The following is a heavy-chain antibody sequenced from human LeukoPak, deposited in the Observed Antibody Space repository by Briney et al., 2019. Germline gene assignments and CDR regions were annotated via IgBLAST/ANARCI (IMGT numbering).Heavy chain of an antibody. D-gene: IGHD1-1*01. J-gene: IGHJ4*02. Sequence: GGSLRLSCAASGFTFSNLWMSWVRQAPGKGLEWAAAIKEDGSETYYVDSVKGRFTISRDNAKNSLYLQMSSLRAEDTAVYYCARTTYGDYWGQGTLVTVSS. CDR2: IKEDGSET. V-gene: IGHV3-7*02. CDR1: GFTFSNLW. CDR3: ARTTYGDY.